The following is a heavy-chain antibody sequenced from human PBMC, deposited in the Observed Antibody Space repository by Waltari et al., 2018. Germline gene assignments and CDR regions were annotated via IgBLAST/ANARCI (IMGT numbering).Heavy chain of an antibody. D-gene: IGHD3-10*01. CDR3: ARIFPLWFGESLSD. V-gene: IGHV2-26*01. Sequence: QVTLKVSGPVLVKPTETLTLTCTVSGFSLSNARMGVSWIRQPPGKALEWLAHIFSNDEKSYSPALKSRLTISRDTSKSQVVLIMDNMDPVDTATYYCARIFPLWFGESLSDWGQGPLVSVSS. CDR2: IFSNDEK. J-gene: IGHJ4*02. CDR1: GFSLSNARMG.